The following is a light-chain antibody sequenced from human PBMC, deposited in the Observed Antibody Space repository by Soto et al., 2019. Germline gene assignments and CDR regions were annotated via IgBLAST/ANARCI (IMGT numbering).Light chain of an antibody. CDR1: SSNVEINS. J-gene: IGLJ2*01. Sequence: QSVLTQPPSASGTPGQRVAIACSGSSSNVEINSVTWYQQFPGAAPKVLIYHTNQRPSGVPDRVSGSKSGTSASLAISGLQPGDEADYYCAAWDDSLNGPVFGGGTKLTVL. CDR2: HTN. V-gene: IGLV1-44*01. CDR3: AAWDDSLNGPV.